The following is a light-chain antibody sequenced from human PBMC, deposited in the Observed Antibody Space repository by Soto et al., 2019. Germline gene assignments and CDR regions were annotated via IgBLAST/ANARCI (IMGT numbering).Light chain of an antibody. CDR3: QQYNSYSYT. Sequence: DIQVTQSPSSLSASVGDRVTITCRASQSISSYLNWYRQKPGRAPNLLIYAASKLQSGVPSRFSGSGSGTEFTLTISSLQPDDFATYYCQQYNSYSYTFGQGTKVDIK. V-gene: IGKV1-39*01. CDR2: AAS. J-gene: IGKJ2*01. CDR1: QSISSY.